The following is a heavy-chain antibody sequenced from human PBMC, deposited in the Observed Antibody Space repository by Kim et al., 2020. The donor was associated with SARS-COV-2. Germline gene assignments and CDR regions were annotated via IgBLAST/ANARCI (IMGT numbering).Heavy chain of an antibody. V-gene: IGHV3-48*02. CDR3: ARYGGTGDWFDP. D-gene: IGHD2-15*01. J-gene: IGHJ5*02. CDR1: GFTFNTYN. CDR2: ISTNSASK. Sequence: GGSLRLSCVASGFTFNTYNMNWVRQAPGKGLEWLSYISTNSASKYYADSVQGRFTISRDNAKNSLYLQMMSLRDEDTAVYYCARYGGTGDWFDPWGQGTLVTVSS.